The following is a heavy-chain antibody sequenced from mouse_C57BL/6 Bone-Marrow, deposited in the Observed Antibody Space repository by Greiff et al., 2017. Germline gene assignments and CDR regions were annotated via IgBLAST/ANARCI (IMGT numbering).Heavy chain of an antibody. CDR2: INPGRGGT. D-gene: IGHD1-1*01. V-gene: IGHV1-54*01. Sequence: QVQLKESGAELVRPGTSVKVSCKASGYAFTNYLIEWVKQRPGQGLEWIGVINPGRGGTNYNEKFKGKATLTADKSSRTAYMQLSSLTSEASAVYFCARVIYYYGSSYVYWYFDVWGTGTTVTVSS. CDR3: ARVIYYYGSSYVYWYFDV. J-gene: IGHJ1*03. CDR1: GYAFTNYL.